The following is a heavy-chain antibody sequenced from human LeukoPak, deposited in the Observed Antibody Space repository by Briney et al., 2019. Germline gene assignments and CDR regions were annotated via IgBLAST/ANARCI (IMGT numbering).Heavy chain of an antibody. CDR3: ARDGSGYDFWSGYYRGYYYYMDV. V-gene: IGHV1-2*02. J-gene: IGHJ6*03. CDR2: INPNSGGT. Sequence: ASVKVSCKASRYTFTGYYMHWVRQAPGQGLEWMGWINPNSGGTNYAQKLQGRVTMTTDTSTSTAYMELRSLRSDDTAVYYCARDGSGYDFWSGYYRGYYYYMDVWGKGTTVTVSS. CDR1: RYTFTGYY. D-gene: IGHD3-3*01.